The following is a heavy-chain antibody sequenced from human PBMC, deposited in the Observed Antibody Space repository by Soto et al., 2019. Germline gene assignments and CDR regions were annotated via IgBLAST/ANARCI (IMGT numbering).Heavy chain of an antibody. J-gene: IGHJ5*01. CDR3: AALQVCFP. Sequence: LRLSCAASGFTFSSYSMNWVRQAAGKGLGWVSSISSSSSYIYYADSVKGRFTISRDNVKNSLYLHMISLRAEDTAVYYCAALQVCFPWGQGTMVTVSS. V-gene: IGHV3-21*01. CDR2: ISSSSSYI. D-gene: IGHD4-4*01. CDR1: GFTFSSYS.